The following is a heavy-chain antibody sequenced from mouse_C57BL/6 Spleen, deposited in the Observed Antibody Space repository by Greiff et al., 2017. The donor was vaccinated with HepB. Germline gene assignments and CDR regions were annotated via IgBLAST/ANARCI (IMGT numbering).Heavy chain of an antibody. Sequence: ESGPGLVKPSQSLSLTCSVTGYSITSGYYWNWIRQFPGNKLEWMGYISYDGSNNYNPSLKNRISITRDTSKNQFFLKLNSVTTEDTATYYCAEGGITTVVAPGFAYWGQGTLVTVSA. D-gene: IGHD1-1*01. CDR3: AEGGITTVVAPGFAY. J-gene: IGHJ3*01. CDR2: ISYDGSN. V-gene: IGHV3-6*01. CDR1: GYSITSGYY.